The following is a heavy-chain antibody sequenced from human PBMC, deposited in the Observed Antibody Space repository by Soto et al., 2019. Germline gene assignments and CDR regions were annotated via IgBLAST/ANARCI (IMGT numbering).Heavy chain of an antibody. V-gene: IGHV1-46*01. CDR3: AKSSSSSSGYKDYYYYGMDV. CDR2: INPSGGST. Sequence: QVQLVQSGAEVKKPGASVKVSCKASGYTFTSYYMHWVRQAPGQGLEWMGIINPSGGSTSYAQKFQGRVTMTRDTSTSTVYMEMSSLRSEDTAVYYCAKSSSSSSGYKDYYYYGMDVWGQGTTVTVSS. J-gene: IGHJ6*02. D-gene: IGHD6-6*01. CDR1: GYTFTSYY.